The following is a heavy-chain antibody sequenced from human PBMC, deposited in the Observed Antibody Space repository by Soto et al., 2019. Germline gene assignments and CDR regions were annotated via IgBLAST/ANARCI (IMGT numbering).Heavy chain of an antibody. Sequence: SVKVSCKASGGTLSTYGITWVRQASGQGLEWMGGIIPIFGSINFAQKFQGRLTITPDKSTSTVYMELSSLTSEDTAVYYCASRERLDAFDVWGQGTMVTVSS. V-gene: IGHV1-69*06. CDR2: IIPIFGSI. CDR3: ASRERLDAFDV. CDR1: GGTLSTYG. J-gene: IGHJ3*01. D-gene: IGHD1-26*01.